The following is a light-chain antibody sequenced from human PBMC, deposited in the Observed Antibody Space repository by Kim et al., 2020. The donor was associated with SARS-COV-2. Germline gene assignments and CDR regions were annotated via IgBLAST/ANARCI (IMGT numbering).Light chain of an antibody. Sequence: GKTVTIACTRSSGSIASNYVQWYQQRPGSSPTTVIYEDNQRHSGVPDRFSGSIDSCSNSASLTISGLKTEDEADYYCQSYDSSLWVFGGGTKLTVL. V-gene: IGLV6-57*01. CDR3: QSYDSSLWV. J-gene: IGLJ3*02. CDR2: EDN. CDR1: SGSIASNY.